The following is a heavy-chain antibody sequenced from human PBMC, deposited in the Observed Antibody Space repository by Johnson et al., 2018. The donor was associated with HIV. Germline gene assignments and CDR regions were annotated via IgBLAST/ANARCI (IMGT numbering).Heavy chain of an antibody. Sequence: VQLVESGGGVVRPGGSLRLSCAASGFTFDDYGMSWVRQAPGKGLEWVSGINWNGGSTAYADSVKGRFTISRDNAKKSLYVQMNSLRSKDTALYYCARERRSTNTWYVRDAFDIWCQGTMVTVSS. CDR3: ARERRSTNTWYVRDAFDI. D-gene: IGHD2-2*01. CDR1: GFTFDDYG. CDR2: INWNGGST. V-gene: IGHV3-20*04. J-gene: IGHJ3*02.